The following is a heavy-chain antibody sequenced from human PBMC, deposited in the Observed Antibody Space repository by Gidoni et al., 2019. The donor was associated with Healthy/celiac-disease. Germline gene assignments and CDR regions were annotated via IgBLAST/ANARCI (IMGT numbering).Heavy chain of an antibody. CDR3: ASSSSGWYGWGYYGMDV. CDR1: GGSISSSSSY. D-gene: IGHD6-19*01. CDR2: IYYSGST. J-gene: IGHJ6*02. Sequence: QLQLQESGPGLVKPSETLSLTCTVSGGSISSSSSYWGWIRQPPGKGLEWIGSIYYSGSTYYNPSLKSRVTISVDTSKNQFSLKLSSVTAADTAVYYCASSSSGWYGWGYYGMDVWGQGTTVTVSS. V-gene: IGHV4-39*01.